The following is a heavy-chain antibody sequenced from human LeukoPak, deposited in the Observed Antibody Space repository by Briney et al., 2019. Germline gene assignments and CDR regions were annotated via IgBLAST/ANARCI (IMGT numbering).Heavy chain of an antibody. D-gene: IGHD5-18*01. V-gene: IGHV3-48*01. CDR2: ISSSSSTI. Sequence: GGSLRLSCAASGFTFSSYSMNWVRQAPGKGLEWVSYISSSSSTIYYADSVKGRFTISRDNAKNSLYLQMNSLRAEDTAVYYCARDHRIQLWLLAAGLDYWGQGTLVTVSS. J-gene: IGHJ4*02. CDR1: GFTFSSYS. CDR3: ARDHRIQLWLLAAGLDY.